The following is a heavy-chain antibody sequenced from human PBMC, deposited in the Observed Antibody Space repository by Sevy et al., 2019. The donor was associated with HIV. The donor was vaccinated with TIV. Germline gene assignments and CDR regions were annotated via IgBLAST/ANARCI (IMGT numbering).Heavy chain of an antibody. Sequence: GGSLRLSCAASGFTFSSYWMHWVRQAPGKGLVWVSRINSDGSSTSDADSVKGRFTISRDNAKNTLYLQMNSLRAEDTAVYYCARYLEWTYYYGMDVWGQGTTVTVSS. V-gene: IGHV3-74*01. CDR1: GFTFSSYW. CDR2: INSDGSST. CDR3: ARYLEWTYYYGMDV. D-gene: IGHD3-3*01. J-gene: IGHJ6*02.